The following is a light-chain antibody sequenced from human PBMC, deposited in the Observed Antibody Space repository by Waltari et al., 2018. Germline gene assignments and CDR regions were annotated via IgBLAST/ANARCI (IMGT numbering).Light chain of an antibody. CDR1: RGICSY. CDR3: QQVNTYSWT. Sequence: DIHLTQSPSYLSASVGDRVTITCRASRGICSYLAWYQQKPGKAPKLLIYAASTLQSGVPLRFSGSGSGTEFTLTISSLQPEDFATYYCQQVNTYSWTFGQGTKVEIK. CDR2: AAS. V-gene: IGKV1-9*01. J-gene: IGKJ1*01.